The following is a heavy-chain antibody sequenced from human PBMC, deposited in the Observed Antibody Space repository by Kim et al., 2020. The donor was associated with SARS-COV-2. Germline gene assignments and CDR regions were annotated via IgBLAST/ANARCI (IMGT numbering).Heavy chain of an antibody. Sequence: SETLSLTCAVSGGSISSSNWWSWVRQPPGKGLEWIGEIYHSGSTNYNPSLKSRVTISVDKSKNQFSLKLSSVTAADTAVYYCARDLLDPYYSNRRAPSDYWGQGTLVTVSS. CDR3: ARDLLDPYYSNRRAPSDY. V-gene: IGHV4-4*02. D-gene: IGHD4-4*01. CDR1: GGSISSSNW. J-gene: IGHJ4*02. CDR2: IYHSGST.